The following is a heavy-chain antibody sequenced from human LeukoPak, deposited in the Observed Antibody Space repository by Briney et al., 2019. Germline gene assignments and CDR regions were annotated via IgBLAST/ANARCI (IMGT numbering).Heavy chain of an antibody. CDR3: ARGHLDDILTGYLYYHYMDV. CDR2: IYYSGST. V-gene: IGHV4-59*01. J-gene: IGHJ6*03. Sequence: PSETLSLTCTVSGGSISSYYWSWIRQPPGKGLEWIGYIYYSGSTNYNPSLKSRVTISVDTSKNQFSLKLSSVTAADTAVYYCARGHLDDILTGYLYYHYMDVWGKGTTVTISS. D-gene: IGHD3-9*01. CDR1: GGSISSYY.